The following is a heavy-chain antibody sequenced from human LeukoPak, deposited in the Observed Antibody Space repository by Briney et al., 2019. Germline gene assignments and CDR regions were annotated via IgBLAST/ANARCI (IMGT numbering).Heavy chain of an antibody. D-gene: IGHD5-18*01. Sequence: SGXTFSSYEMNWVRQAPGKGLEWVSYISSSGSTIYYADSVKGRFTISRDNAKNSLYLQMNSLRAEDTAVYYCARASYGYLDYWGQGTLVTVSS. CDR2: ISSSGSTI. J-gene: IGHJ4*02. CDR1: GXTFSSYE. CDR3: ARASYGYLDY. V-gene: IGHV3-48*03.